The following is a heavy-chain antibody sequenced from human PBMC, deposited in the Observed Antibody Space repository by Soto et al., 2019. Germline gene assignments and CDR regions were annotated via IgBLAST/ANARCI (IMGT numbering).Heavy chain of an antibody. V-gene: IGHV4-39*02. J-gene: IGHJ4*02. CDR2: FYYDGRT. D-gene: IGHD2-21*01. CDR3: ARRSQKVVDRT. Sequence: SHTCIVCGASFSDANYYWVWISQPPGEGLEWFGSFYYDGRTYYNASLKSRVTISVDTSKNHFSLMLTSVTAADTAVYYCARRSQKVVDRTWGQVTLVTVSS. CDR1: GASFSDANYY.